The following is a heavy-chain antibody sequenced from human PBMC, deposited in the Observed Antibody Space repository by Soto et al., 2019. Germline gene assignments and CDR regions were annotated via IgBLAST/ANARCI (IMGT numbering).Heavy chain of an antibody. J-gene: IGHJ6*02. V-gene: IGHV4-30-4*08. CDR3: ARDTINDDDYVISMDI. D-gene: IGHD4-17*01. CDR1: DGSISSGDYY. CDR2: IYYTGST. Sequence: SETLSLTCTASDGSISSGDYYWNWIRQPPGKGLEWIGYIYYTGSTFYNPSLKSRATISVDASKNQFSLRLASVTAADTAVYYCARDTINDDDYVISMDIWGQGTTVTVSS.